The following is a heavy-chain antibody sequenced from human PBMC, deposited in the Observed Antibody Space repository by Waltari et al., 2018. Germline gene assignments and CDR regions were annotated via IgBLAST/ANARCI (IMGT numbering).Heavy chain of an antibody. D-gene: IGHD6-19*01. CDR2: IKQDGSEE. Sequence: EVQLVESGGGLVQPGGSLRLSCAASGISFSSFWMTWVRQAPGEGREWVAKIKQDGSEEYYVDSVKGRFTISKDNAKNSLYLQMNSLRAEDTAVYFCARERRGQSGWYYFDFWGQGSLVTVSS. CDR1: GISFSSFW. V-gene: IGHV3-7*01. CDR3: ARERRGQSGWYYFDF. J-gene: IGHJ4*02.